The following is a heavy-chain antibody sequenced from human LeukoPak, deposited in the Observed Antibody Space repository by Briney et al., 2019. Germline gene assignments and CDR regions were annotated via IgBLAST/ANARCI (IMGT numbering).Heavy chain of an antibody. Sequence: SETLSLTCTVSGGSINSSGYYWGWIRQPPGKGLEWIGSHYYSGSTYYNPSLKSRVIISVDTSKNQFSLKLNSVTAADTAAYYCARHRAGYHVDSWGQGTLVTVSS. V-gene: IGHV4-39*01. D-gene: IGHD3-9*01. CDR2: HYYSGST. CDR1: GGSINSSGYY. CDR3: ARHRAGYHVDS. J-gene: IGHJ4*02.